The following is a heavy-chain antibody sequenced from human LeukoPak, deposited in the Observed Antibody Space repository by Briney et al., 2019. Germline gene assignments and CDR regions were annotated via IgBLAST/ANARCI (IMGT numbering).Heavy chain of an antibody. CDR3: ASTPYDTAWYLSLDY. V-gene: IGHV4-31*03. J-gene: IGHJ4*02. D-gene: IGHD3-22*01. CDR1: LDSTTSNF. Sequence: PSETLSLTCTVSLDSTTSNFWSWVRQHPGKGLEWIGYIYYSGNTYYNPSLKSRLTISVDTSKNQFSLKLSSVTAADTAVYYCASTPYDTAWYLSLDYWGQGTLVTVSS. CDR2: IYYSGNT.